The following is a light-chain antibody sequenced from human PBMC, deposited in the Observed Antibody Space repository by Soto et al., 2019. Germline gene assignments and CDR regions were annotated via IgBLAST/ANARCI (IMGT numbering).Light chain of an antibody. CDR3: CSYAGGSNV. CDR1: SSDVGSYKF. J-gene: IGLJ1*01. CDR2: EGS. V-gene: IGLV2-23*03. Sequence: QSALTQPASVSGSPGQSITISCTGTSSDVGSYKFVSWYQQYPGKAPKLMIYEGSKRPSGVSDRFSGSKPGNTASLTISGLQAEDEADYFCCSYAGGSNVFGAGTKVTVL.